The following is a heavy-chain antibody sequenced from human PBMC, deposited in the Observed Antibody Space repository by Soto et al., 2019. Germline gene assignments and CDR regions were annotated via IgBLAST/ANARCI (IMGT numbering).Heavy chain of an antibody. CDR1: GYTFTSYD. J-gene: IGHJ4*02. CDR3: GRGGRNFDCLLGRPGFAS. D-gene: IGHD3-9*01. CDR2: MNPNSGNT. Sequence: ASVKVSCKASGYTFTSYDINWVRQATGQGLEWMGWMNPNSGNTGYAQKFQGRVTMTRNTSISTAYMELSSLRSEDTAGYYGGRGGRNFDCLLGRPGFASWGQGPLVPVPS. V-gene: IGHV1-8*01.